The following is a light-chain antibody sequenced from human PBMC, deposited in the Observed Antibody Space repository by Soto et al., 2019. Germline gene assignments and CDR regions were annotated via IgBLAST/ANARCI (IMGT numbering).Light chain of an antibody. Sequence: EIVLTQSPATLSLSPGERATLSCRASQSVSSYLAWYQQKPGQAPRLLIYDASNRATGLPARFSGRGSGTDFTLTISSLEPEDFAVYYCQQRSNWPPLTFGGGTKVELK. V-gene: IGKV3-11*01. J-gene: IGKJ4*01. CDR1: QSVSSY. CDR3: QQRSNWPPLT. CDR2: DAS.